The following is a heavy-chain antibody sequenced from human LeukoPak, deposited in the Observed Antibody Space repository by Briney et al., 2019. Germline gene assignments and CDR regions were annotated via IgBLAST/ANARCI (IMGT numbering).Heavy chain of an antibody. CDR2: INHSGST. D-gene: IGHD3-10*01. Sequence: ETLSLTCAVYGGSFSGYYWSWIRQPPGKGLEWIGEINHSGSTNYNPSLKSRVTISVDTSKNQFSLRLSSVTAADTAVYYCARVFGSGSLALWGQGTLVTVSS. CDR3: ARVFGSGSLAL. J-gene: IGHJ4*02. V-gene: IGHV4-34*01. CDR1: GGSFSGYY.